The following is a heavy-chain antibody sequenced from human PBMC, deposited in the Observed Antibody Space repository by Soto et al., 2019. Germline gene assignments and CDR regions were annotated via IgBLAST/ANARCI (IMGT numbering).Heavy chain of an antibody. CDR1: GYTLTELS. V-gene: IGHV1-24*01. CDR3: ARDGNWRLDY. J-gene: IGHJ4*02. Sequence: GASVKVSCKVSGYTLTELSMHWVRQAPGKGLEWMGGFDPEDGETIYAQKFQGRVTINPDTSKNQFSLHLNSVTPEDTAVYYGARDGNWRLDYWGQGALVTVSS. CDR2: FDPEDGET. D-gene: IGHD1-1*01.